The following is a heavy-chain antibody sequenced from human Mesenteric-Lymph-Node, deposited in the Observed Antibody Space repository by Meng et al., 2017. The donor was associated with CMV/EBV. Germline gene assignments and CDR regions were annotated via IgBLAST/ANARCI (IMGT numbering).Heavy chain of an antibody. CDR1: GFTFSSYG. CDR3: ARGRFTSDY. V-gene: IGHV3-7*01. J-gene: IGHJ4*02. D-gene: IGHD4-17*01. Sequence: GESLKISCAASGFTFSSYGMHWVRQAPGKGLEWVATIKEDGSEEYYVDSVKGRFTISRDNAKNSLYLQMNSLRVEDTAVYYCARGRFTSDYWGQGTLVTVSS. CDR2: IKEDGSEE.